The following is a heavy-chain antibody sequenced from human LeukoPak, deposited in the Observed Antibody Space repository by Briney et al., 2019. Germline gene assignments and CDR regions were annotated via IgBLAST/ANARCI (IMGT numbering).Heavy chain of an antibody. J-gene: IGHJ4*02. CDR2: ISAYNGNT. CDR3: ARDRYCSGGSCYSTGDY. V-gene: IGHV1-18*01. Sequence: ASVKVSCKASGYTFTSYGISWVRQAPGQGLERVGWISAYNGNTNYAQKLQGRVTMTTDTSTSTAYMELRSLRSDDTAVYYCARDRYCSGGSCYSTGDYWGQGTLVTVSS. CDR1: GYTFTSYG. D-gene: IGHD2-15*01.